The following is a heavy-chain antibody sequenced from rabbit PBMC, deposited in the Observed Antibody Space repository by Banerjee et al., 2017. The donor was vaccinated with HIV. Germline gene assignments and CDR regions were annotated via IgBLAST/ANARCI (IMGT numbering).Heavy chain of an antibody. CDR3: AREGYGDGTGDYDL. CDR2: IDPVFGST. J-gene: IGHJ3*01. D-gene: IGHD7-1*01. Sequence: QEQLVESGGGLVKPGGSLKLSGKASGFDFSSSGFCGAGQAPGKGLEWIGYIDPVFGSTYYASWVNGRFTISKTSSTTVTLQMTSLTAADTATYFCAREGYGDGTGDYDLWGQGTLVTVS. V-gene: IGHV1S45*01. CDR1: GFDFSSSG.